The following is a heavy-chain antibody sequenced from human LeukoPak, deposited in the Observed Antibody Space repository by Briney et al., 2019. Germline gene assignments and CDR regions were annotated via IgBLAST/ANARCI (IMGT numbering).Heavy chain of an antibody. V-gene: IGHV3-30-3*01. D-gene: IGHD3-10*01. Sequence: GGSLRLSCAASGFTFSSYAMHWVRQAPGKGLEWVAVISYDGSNKYYADSVKGRFTISRDNSKNTLYLQMNSLRAEDTAVYYCARDVRGYYYDPGYYFDYWGQGTLVTVSS. CDR2: ISYDGSNK. CDR1: GFTFSSYA. CDR3: ARDVRGYYYDPGYYFDY. J-gene: IGHJ4*02.